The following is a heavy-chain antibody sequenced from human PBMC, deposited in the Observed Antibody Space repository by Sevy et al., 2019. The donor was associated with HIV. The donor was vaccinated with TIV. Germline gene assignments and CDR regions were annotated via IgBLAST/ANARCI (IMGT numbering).Heavy chain of an antibody. V-gene: IGHV1-69*13. CDR2: IIPIFGTA. Sequence: ASVKVSCKASGGTFSSYAISWVRQAPGQGLEWMAGIIPIFGTANYAQKFQGRVTITADESTSTAYMELSSLRSEDTAVYYCARDQSHYYDSSGYHDPSYNWFDPWGQGTLVTVSS. CDR1: GGTFSSYA. CDR3: ARDQSHYYDSSGYHDPSYNWFDP. D-gene: IGHD3-22*01. J-gene: IGHJ5*02.